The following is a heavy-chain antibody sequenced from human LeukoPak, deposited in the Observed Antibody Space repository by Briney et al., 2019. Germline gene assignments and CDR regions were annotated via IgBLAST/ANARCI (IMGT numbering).Heavy chain of an antibody. D-gene: IGHD3-3*01. J-gene: IGHJ4*02. Sequence: PGGSLRLSCAASGFTFDGYAMSWVRQAPGKGLEWVSAISGSGDASFYADSVKGRFTISRDNSKNTLYLHMNSLRAEDTALYYCARAPWSGYHYFEYWGQGTLVTVSS. CDR3: ARAPWSGYHYFEY. CDR1: GFTFDGYA. V-gene: IGHV3-23*01. CDR2: ISGSGDAS.